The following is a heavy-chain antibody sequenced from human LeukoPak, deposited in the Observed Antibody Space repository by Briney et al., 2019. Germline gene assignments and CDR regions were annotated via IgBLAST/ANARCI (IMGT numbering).Heavy chain of an antibody. V-gene: IGHV1-46*01. CDR3: AREPVVVPVAFKVDGMDV. CDR1: GYTFTSHY. Sequence: ASVKVSCKATGYTFTSHYMHWVRQAPGQGLEWMGIINPSGGSTSYAQKFQGRVTMTRDTSTSTVFMELSSLRSEDTAVYYCAREPVVVPVAFKVDGMDVWGQGTTVTVSS. D-gene: IGHD2-2*01. J-gene: IGHJ6*02. CDR2: INPSGGST.